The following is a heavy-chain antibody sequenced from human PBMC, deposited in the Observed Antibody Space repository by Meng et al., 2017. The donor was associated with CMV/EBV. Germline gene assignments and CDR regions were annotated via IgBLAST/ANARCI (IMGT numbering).Heavy chain of an antibody. CDR1: GYSFTSYW. D-gene: IGHD2-15*01. Sequence: GESLKISCKGSGYSFTSYWVGWVRQMPGKGLEWMGIIYPGDSDTRYSPSFQGQVTISADKSISTAYLQLSSLKASDTAMYYCARRYCSGGSCYSYFDYWGQGTLVTVSS. V-gene: IGHV5-51*01. CDR3: ARRYCSGGSCYSYFDY. CDR2: IYPGDSDT. J-gene: IGHJ4*02.